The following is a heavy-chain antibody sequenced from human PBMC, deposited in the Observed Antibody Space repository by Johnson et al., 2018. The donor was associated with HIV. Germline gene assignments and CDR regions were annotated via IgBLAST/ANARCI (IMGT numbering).Heavy chain of an antibody. J-gene: IGHJ3*02. D-gene: IGHD1-26*01. CDR3: ARGAWDLLRGDAFDI. V-gene: IGHV3-64*01. CDR2: ISTTGGNT. Sequence: VQLVESGGGLVQPGGSLRLSCAASGFPFSSFAMHWVRQPQGKGLECVSGISTTGGNTHYATSVKGRFTISRDNSKNTLYLQMGSLRAEDMAVYYCARGAWDLLRGDAFDIWGQGTMVTVSS. CDR1: GFPFSSFA.